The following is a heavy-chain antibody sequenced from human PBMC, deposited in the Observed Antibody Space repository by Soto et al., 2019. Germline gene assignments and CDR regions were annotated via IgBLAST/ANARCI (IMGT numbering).Heavy chain of an antibody. Sequence: PGGSLRLSCAASGFTFSSNNMNWVRQAPGKGLEWVSVIYSGSSTYYADSVKGRFTITRDNSKNTLYLQMNSLRAEDTAVYYAASDRGSGDYGDWGQGTLVTVSS. CDR1: GFTFSSNN. D-gene: IGHD4-17*01. CDR2: IYSGSST. V-gene: IGHV3-53*01. CDR3: ASDRGSGDYGD. J-gene: IGHJ4*02.